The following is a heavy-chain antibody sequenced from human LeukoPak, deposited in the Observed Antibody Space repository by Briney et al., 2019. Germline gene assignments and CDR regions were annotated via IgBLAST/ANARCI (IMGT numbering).Heavy chain of an antibody. Sequence: ASVKVSCKASGYTFTSYDISWVRQAPGQGLEWMGRIIPILGIANYAQKFQGRVTITADKSTSTAYMELSSLRSEDTAVYYRAREEFRAARIHDYWGQGTLVTVSS. CDR1: GYTFTSYD. CDR2: IIPILGIA. D-gene: IGHD6-6*01. CDR3: AREEFRAARIHDY. V-gene: IGHV1-69*04. J-gene: IGHJ4*02.